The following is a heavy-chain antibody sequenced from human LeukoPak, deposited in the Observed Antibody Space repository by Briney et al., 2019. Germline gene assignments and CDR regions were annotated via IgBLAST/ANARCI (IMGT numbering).Heavy chain of an antibody. J-gene: IGHJ5*02. D-gene: IGHD2-2*02. CDR2: ISYDGSNK. Sequence: GGSLRLSGAASGFTFSSYAMHWVRQAPGKGLEWVAVISYDGSNKYYADSVKGRFTISRDNSKNTLYLQMNSLRAEDTAVYYCARGLDCSSTSCYTGWFDPWGQGTLDTVSS. CDR1: GFTFSSYA. V-gene: IGHV3-30*01. CDR3: ARGLDCSSTSCYTGWFDP.